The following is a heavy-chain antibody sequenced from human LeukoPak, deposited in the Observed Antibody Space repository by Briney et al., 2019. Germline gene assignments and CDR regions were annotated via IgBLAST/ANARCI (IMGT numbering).Heavy chain of an antibody. CDR3: AKDVNAYCSGDCSDY. J-gene: IGHJ4*02. D-gene: IGHD2-21*01. V-gene: IGHV3-30*02. CDR1: GFAFSSYG. CDR2: IWYDGSKK. Sequence: GGSLRLSCAASGFAFSSYGMHWVRQAPGKGLEWVAFIWYDGSKKYYADSVKGRFTISRDNSKNMVSLEMNSLRTEDTAVYYCAKDVNAYCSGDCSDYWGQGTLVTVSS.